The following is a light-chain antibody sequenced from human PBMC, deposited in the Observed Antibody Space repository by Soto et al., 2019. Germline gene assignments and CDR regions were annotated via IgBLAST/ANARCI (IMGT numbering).Light chain of an antibody. CDR3: QQRSNWPPVYT. CDR1: QSVSSN. J-gene: IGKJ2*01. CDR2: GAS. V-gene: IGKV3-15*01. Sequence: EIVMTHSPATLSVSPGERATLSCRASQSVSSNLAWYQQKPGQAPRLLIYGASTRATGIPARFSGSGSGTEFTLTISSLQSEDFAVYYCQQRSNWPPVYTFGQGTK.